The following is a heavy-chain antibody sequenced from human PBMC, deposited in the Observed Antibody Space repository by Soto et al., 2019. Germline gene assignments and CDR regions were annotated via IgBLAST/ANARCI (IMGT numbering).Heavy chain of an antibody. D-gene: IGHD6-13*01. CDR3: AAVTPNSSRWDRDYGIDL. Sequence: HGGSLMPYFKGSGYSFTSYWISWVRQMPGKGLEWVGGIDPSDSYTNYRPSFQGHVTNSADKSISTPYLPWSSLKASDAAMCDCAAVTPNSSRWDRDYGIDLWGQGTPVTVYS. CDR1: GYSFTSYW. CDR2: IDPSDSYT. J-gene: IGHJ6*02. V-gene: IGHV5-10-1*01.